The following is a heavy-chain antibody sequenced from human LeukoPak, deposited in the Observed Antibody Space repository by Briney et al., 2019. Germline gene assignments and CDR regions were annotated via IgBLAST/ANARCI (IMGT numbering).Heavy chain of an antibody. CDR1: GFTFSNYS. Sequence: GGSLRLSCVASGFTFSNYSMNWVRQAPGKGLEWVSSISSSSSYIYYADSVKGRFTISRDNAKNSLYLQMNSLRAEDTALYYCARDTSRIAVAGYYADAFDIWGQGTMVTVSS. J-gene: IGHJ3*02. D-gene: IGHD6-19*01. V-gene: IGHV3-21*04. CDR2: ISSSSSYI. CDR3: ARDTSRIAVAGYYADAFDI.